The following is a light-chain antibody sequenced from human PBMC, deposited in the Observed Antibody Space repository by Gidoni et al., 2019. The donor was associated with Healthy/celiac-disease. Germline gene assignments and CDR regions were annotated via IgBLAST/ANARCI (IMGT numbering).Light chain of an antibody. CDR1: QGISSY. CDR2: AAS. V-gene: IGKV1-9*01. CDR3: QQLNSYPYT. J-gene: IGKJ2*01. Sequence: DIQLTQSPSFLSASVGDRVTIPCRASQGISSYLDWYQQKPGKDPKLLIYAASTLQSGVPSRFSGSGSGTEFTLTISSLQPEDFATYYCQQLNSYPYTFXXXTKLEIK.